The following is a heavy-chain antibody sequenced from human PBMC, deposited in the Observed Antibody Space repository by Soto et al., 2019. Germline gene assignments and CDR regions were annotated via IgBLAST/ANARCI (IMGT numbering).Heavy chain of an antibody. D-gene: IGHD2-2*01. V-gene: IGHV1-69*13. J-gene: IGHJ5*02. CDR2: IIPIFGTA. CDR3: ARDRGTAARQRYGLDP. CDR1: GCSFSNYA. Sequence: SVKVSFKASGCSFSNYAISWVRQAPGQGLEWMGGIIPIFGTANYAQKFQGRATITADESTRTAYMELSRTRSEDTAVYYCARDRGTAARQRYGLDPWGQGTLVTVYS.